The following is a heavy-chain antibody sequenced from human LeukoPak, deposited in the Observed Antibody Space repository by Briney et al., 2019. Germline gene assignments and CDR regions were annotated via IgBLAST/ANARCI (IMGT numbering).Heavy chain of an antibody. CDR3: AREEYSSGWYYFDY. CDR2: ISSSSSNI. V-gene: IGHV3-21*01. D-gene: IGHD6-19*01. Sequence: PGGSLRLSCAASGFTFSSYSMNWVRQAPGKGLEWVSYISSSSSNIYYADSVKGRFTISRDNAKNSLYLQMNSLRAEDTAVYYCAREEYSSGWYYFDYWGQGTLVTVSS. J-gene: IGHJ4*02. CDR1: GFTFSSYS.